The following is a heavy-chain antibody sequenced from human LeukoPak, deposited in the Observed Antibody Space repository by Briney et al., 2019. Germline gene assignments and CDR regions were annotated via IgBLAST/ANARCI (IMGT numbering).Heavy chain of an antibody. CDR2: ISTDGRIT. D-gene: IGHD1-14*01. Sequence: GGSLRLSCAASGFTFTSHWVHWVRQVPGKGLVWVSRISTDGRITGYADSVKGRFTVSRDNTKNTMYLQMNSLRAEDTAVYYCTRDRTVITLFDYWGQGSLVTVSS. J-gene: IGHJ4*02. V-gene: IGHV3-74*01. CDR1: GFTFTSHW. CDR3: TRDRTVITLFDY.